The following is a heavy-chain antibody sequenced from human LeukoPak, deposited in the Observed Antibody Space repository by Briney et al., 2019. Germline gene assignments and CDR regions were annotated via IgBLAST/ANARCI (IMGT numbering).Heavy chain of an antibody. Sequence: PGGSLRLSCAASGFTFSSYAMNWVRQAPGKGLEWVSYISSSGSTIYYADSVKGRFTISRDNAKNSLYLQMNSLRAEDTAVYYCARRGYDILTGYYRGHYYYYYYMDVWGKGTTVTISS. CDR1: GFTFSSYA. J-gene: IGHJ6*03. CDR2: ISSSGSTI. V-gene: IGHV3-48*03. CDR3: ARRGYDILTGYYRGHYYYYYYMDV. D-gene: IGHD3-9*01.